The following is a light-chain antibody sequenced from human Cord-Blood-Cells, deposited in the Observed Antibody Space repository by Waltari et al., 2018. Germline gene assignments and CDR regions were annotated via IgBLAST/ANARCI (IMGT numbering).Light chain of an antibody. V-gene: IGLV2-14*01. Sequence: QSALTQPASVSGSPGQSIPIACTGTSSDVGGSNYVSWYQQHPGKAPKLIIYDVSKRPSGVSNRFSGSKSGNTTSLTISGLQAEDEADYYCSSYTSSSTWVFGGGTKLTVL. CDR3: SSYTSSSTWV. CDR1: SSDVGGSNY. J-gene: IGLJ3*02. CDR2: DVS.